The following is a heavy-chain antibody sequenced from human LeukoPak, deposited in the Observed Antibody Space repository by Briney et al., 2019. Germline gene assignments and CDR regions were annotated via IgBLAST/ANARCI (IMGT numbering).Heavy chain of an antibody. Sequence: ASVKVSCKASGYTFSNHYIHWVRQAPGQGLEWMGWINPNSGGTNYAQKFQGRVTMTRDTSISTAYMELSRLRSDDTAVYYCARETYDSSGYYGDWGQGTLVTVSS. D-gene: IGHD3-22*01. J-gene: IGHJ4*02. CDR1: GYTFSNHY. V-gene: IGHV1-2*02. CDR2: INPNSGGT. CDR3: ARETYDSSGYYGD.